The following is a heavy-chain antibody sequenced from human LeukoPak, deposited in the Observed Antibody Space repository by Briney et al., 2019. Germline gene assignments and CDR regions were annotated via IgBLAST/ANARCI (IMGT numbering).Heavy chain of an antibody. CDR3: ARFSPGGYGYYFDY. V-gene: IGHV4-59*08. D-gene: IGHD5-18*01. J-gene: IGHJ4*02. Sequence: SETLSLTCTVSGGSISSYYWSWIRQPPGKGLEWIGYIYYSGSTNYNPSLKSRVTISVDTSKNQFSLKLSSVTAADTAVYYCARFSPGGYGYYFDYWGQGTLVTVSS. CDR1: GGSISSYY. CDR2: IYYSGST.